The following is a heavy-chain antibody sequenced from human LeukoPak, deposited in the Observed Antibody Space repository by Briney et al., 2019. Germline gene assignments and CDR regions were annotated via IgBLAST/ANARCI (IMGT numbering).Heavy chain of an antibody. D-gene: IGHD2-21*02. CDR3: ATRAYCGGDCYSDAFDI. Sequence: SVKVSCKASGGTFSSYAISWVRQAPGQGLEWTGGIIPIFGTANYAQKFQGRVTITTDESTSTAYMELSSLRSEDTAVYYCATRAYCGGDCYSDAFDIWGQGTMVTVSS. CDR2: IIPIFGTA. J-gene: IGHJ3*02. V-gene: IGHV1-69*05. CDR1: GGTFSSYA.